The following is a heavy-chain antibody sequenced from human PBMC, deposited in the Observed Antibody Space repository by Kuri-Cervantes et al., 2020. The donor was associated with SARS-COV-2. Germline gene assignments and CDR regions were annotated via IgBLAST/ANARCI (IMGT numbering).Heavy chain of an antibody. CDR3: ARDNHYDFWSGYYTGSFDY. V-gene: IGHV3-30-3*01. D-gene: IGHD3-3*01. J-gene: IGHJ4*02. Sequence: GGSLRLSCAASGFTFSSYAMHWVRQAPGKGLEWVAVISFDGSNKKYADFVEGRFTISRDNSKNSLYLQMNSLRAEDTALYHCARDNHYDFWSGYYTGSFDYWGQGTLVTVSS. CDR2: ISFDGSNK. CDR1: GFTFSSYA.